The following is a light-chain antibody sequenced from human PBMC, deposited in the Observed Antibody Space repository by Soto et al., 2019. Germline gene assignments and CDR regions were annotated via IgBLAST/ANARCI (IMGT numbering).Light chain of an antibody. CDR3: QQYGSSPKT. CDR1: QSVSSSY. CDR2: GAS. V-gene: IGKV3-20*01. J-gene: IGKJ1*01. Sequence: EIVLTQSPGTLSLSPGERATLSCRASQSVSSSYLAWYQQKPGQAPRLLISGASNRATGIPDRFSGSGSGTDFTLTISRLEPEDFAVYYCQQYGSSPKTFGQGTKVEIK.